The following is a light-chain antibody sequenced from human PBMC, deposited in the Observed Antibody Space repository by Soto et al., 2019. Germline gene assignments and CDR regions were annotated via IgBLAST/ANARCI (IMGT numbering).Light chain of an antibody. V-gene: IGKV1-5*01. J-gene: IGKJ1*01. CDR2: DAS. CDR1: QSISSW. CDR3: QQYNSFWA. Sequence: DIQMTQSPSTLSASVGERVTITCRASQSISSWLAWYQQKPGKAPKLLIYDASSLETGVPSRFSGSGSGTEFTLTISSLQSDDYATYYCQQYNSFWAFGQGTKVDNK.